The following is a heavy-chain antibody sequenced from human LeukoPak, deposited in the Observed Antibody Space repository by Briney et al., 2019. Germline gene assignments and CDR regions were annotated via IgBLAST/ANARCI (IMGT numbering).Heavy chain of an antibody. CDR1: GGTFSSYA. J-gene: IGHJ4*02. D-gene: IGHD6-13*01. V-gene: IGHV1-69*05. Sequence: GASVKVSCKASGGTFSSYAISWVRQAPGQGLEWMGRIIPIFGTANYAQKFQGRVTITTDESTITAYMELSSLRSEDTAVYYCARNPYSSSWYSGYWGQGTLVTVSS. CDR2: IIPIFGTA. CDR3: ARNPYSSSWYSGY.